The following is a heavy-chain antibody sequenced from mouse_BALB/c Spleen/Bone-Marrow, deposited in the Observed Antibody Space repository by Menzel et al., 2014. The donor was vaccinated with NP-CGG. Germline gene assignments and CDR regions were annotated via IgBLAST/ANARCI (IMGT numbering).Heavy chain of an antibody. CDR3: TFLVKEDFAY. Sequence: VQLKQSGTVLARPGASVKMSCKASGYSFTSYWMHWVKRRPGQGLEWIGAFYPGNSDTTYNQKFKGKAKLTAVTSASTAYMELSGLTNEDSAVYYCTFLVKEDFAYWGQGTLVTVSA. CDR2: FYPGNSDT. CDR1: GYSFTSYW. V-gene: IGHV1-5*01. J-gene: IGHJ3*01. D-gene: IGHD2-10*02.